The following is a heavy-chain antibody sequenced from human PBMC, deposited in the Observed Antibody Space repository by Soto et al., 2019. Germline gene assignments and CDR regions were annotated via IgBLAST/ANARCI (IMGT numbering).Heavy chain of an antibody. D-gene: IGHD6-6*01. V-gene: IGHV3-7*01. CDR2: IKQDGSEK. CDR3: ASGIYKQLVRI. Sequence: EVQLVESGGGLVQPGGSLRLSCAASGFTISSYWMSWVRQAPGKGREWVANIKQDGSEKDYVDSAKGRFTISRDNAKNSLYLQMNSLRAEDTAVYYCASGIYKQLVRIWGQGTLVTVSS. J-gene: IGHJ4*02. CDR1: GFTISSYW.